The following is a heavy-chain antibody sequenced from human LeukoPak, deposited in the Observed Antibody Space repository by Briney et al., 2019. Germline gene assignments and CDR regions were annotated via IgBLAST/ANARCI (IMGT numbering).Heavy chain of an antibody. CDR3: ARRGGSLGYCSSTSCYIGFDP. D-gene: IGHD2-2*02. J-gene: IGHJ5*02. CDR1: GGSISSGGYY. V-gene: IGHV4-31*03. CDR2: IYYSGST. Sequence: SETLSLTCTVSGGSISSGGYYWSWIRQHPGKGLEWIGYIYYSGSTYYNPSLKSRVTISVDTSKNQFSLKLSSVTAADTAVYYCARRGGSLGYCSSTSCYIGFDPWSQGTLVTVSS.